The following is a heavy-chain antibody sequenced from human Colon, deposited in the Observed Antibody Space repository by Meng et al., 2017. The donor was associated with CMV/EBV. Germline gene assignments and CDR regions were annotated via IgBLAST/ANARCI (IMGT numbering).Heavy chain of an antibody. CDR2: IRSDGSAT. J-gene: IGHJ4*02. CDR3: VRSSGWSLFDY. D-gene: IGHD6-19*01. V-gene: IGHV1-2*02. CDR1: GYTFSDYY. Sequence: QVRMVQLGAGVKEPGASVKVSCKTSGYTFSDYYMHWVRQAPGQGLEWMGWIRSDGSATNYAQKFRGRVTMTRDASVSTAYMELSGLTSDDTAVYFCVRSSGWSLFDYWGPGALVTVSS.